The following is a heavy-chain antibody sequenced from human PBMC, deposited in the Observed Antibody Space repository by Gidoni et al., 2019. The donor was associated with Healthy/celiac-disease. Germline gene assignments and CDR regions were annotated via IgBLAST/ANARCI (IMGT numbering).Heavy chain of an antibody. D-gene: IGHD3-22*01. J-gene: IGHJ4*02. V-gene: IGHV1-69*01. CDR1: GGTFSSYA. CDR3: ARNPAPDDDDSSGYELGY. CDR2: IIHSLGTE. Sequence: QVQLVQSGAEVKKPGSSVKVSCKASGGTFSSYAISWLRQAPGQGLEWRGGIIHSLGTENYAQKFQGRVTITADESTSTAYMELSSLRSEDTAVYYCARNPAPDDDDSSGYELGYWGQGTLVTVSS.